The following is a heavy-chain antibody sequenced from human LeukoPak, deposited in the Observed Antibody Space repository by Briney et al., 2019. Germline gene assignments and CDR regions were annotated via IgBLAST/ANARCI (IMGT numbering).Heavy chain of an antibody. J-gene: IGHJ3*02. CDR2: IYYSGST. CDR1: GGSISSSSYY. V-gene: IGHV4-39*01. Sequence: PSETLSLTCTVSGGSISSSSYYWGWIRQPPGKGLEWIGSIYYSGSTYYNPSLKSRVTISVDTSKNQFSLKLSSVTAADTAVYYCANQEYDAFDIWGQGTMVTVS. D-gene: IGHD2/OR15-2a*01. CDR3: ANQEYDAFDI.